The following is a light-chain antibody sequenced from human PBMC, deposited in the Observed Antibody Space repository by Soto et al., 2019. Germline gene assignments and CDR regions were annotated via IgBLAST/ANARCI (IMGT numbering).Light chain of an antibody. J-gene: IGLJ2*01. CDR1: FSNIGSNY. CDR2: RNN. CDR3: ATWDDNLSGVI. V-gene: IGLV1-47*01. Sequence: QSVLTQPPSASATPGQRVTISCSGSFSNIGSNYVYWYRQVPGAAPKLLIYRNNQRPSGGPDRFSGSKSGTSASLAISGLRSEDEADYYCATWDDNLSGVIFGGGTKLTVL.